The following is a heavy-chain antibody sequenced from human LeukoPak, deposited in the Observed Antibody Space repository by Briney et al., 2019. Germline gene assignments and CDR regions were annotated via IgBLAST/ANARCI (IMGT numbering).Heavy chain of an antibody. CDR1: GFTFSSYA. J-gene: IGHJ5*02. CDR3: AKKYSTGPDP. V-gene: IGHV3-23*01. CDR2: INGSGGST. D-gene: IGHD1-26*01. Sequence: GGSRRLSCAASGFTFSSYAMSWVRQAPGKGLEWVSDINGSGGSTYYADSVKGRFTISRDNSKNTLYLQMNSLRAEDTAVYYCAKKYSTGPDPWGQGPLLTVSS.